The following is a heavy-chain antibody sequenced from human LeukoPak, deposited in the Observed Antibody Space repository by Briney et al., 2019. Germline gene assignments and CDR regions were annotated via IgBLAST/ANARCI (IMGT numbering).Heavy chain of an antibody. Sequence: PSEILSLTCTVSGGSISGSYYWTWIRQPAGKGLEWIGRIYTSGSTNYNPSLTSRVTISLDPSKNQFSLKLSSVTAADTAVYYCAREKSYSSSFGYWGQGTLVTVSS. CDR3: AREKSYSSSFGY. CDR2: IYTSGST. J-gene: IGHJ4*02. V-gene: IGHV4-61*02. D-gene: IGHD6-6*01. CDR1: GGSISGSYY.